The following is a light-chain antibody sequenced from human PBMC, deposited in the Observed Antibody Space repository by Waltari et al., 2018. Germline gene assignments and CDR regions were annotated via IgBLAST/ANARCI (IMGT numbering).Light chain of an antibody. CDR2: DVS. CDR1: SSDVGGSHY. J-gene: IGLJ2*01. CDR3: CSYAGSYTFVV. Sequence: QSALTQPRSVSGSPGQSVPISCTGTSSDVGGSHYVSWYQQQPGKAPQLLIYDVSKPPSGVPDRFSGSKSGNTASLTISGLQAEDEADYYCCSYAGSYTFVVFGGGTKLTVL. V-gene: IGLV2-11*01.